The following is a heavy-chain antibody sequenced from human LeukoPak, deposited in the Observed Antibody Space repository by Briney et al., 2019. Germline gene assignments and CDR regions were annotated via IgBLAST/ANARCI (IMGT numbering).Heavy chain of an antibody. CDR2: IIPILGIA. Sequence: ASVKVSCKASGGTFSSYAISWVRQAPGQGLEWMGRIIPILGIANYAQKFQGRVTITADKSTSTAYMELSSLRSEDTAVYYCARETAVAGGFDYWGQGTLVTVSS. D-gene: IGHD6-19*01. V-gene: IGHV1-69*04. J-gene: IGHJ4*02. CDR1: GGTFSSYA. CDR3: ARETAVAGGFDY.